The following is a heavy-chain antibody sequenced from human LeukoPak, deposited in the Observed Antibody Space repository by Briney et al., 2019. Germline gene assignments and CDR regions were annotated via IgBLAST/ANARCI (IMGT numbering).Heavy chain of an antibody. CDR3: AKDAGGCTNGVCYLFDY. D-gene: IGHD2-8*01. J-gene: IGHJ4*02. Sequence: GGSLRLSCAASGFTFDDYAMHWVRQAPGKGLEWVSGISWNSGSIGYADSVKGRFTISRDNAKNSLYLQMNSLRAEDMALYYCAKDAGGCTNGVCYLFDYWGQGTLVTVSS. CDR1: GFTFDDYA. V-gene: IGHV3-9*03. CDR2: ISWNSGSI.